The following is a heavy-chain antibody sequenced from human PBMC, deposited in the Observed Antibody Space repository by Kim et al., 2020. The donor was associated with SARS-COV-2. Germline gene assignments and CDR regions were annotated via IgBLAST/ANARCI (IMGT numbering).Heavy chain of an antibody. J-gene: IGHJ4*02. Sequence: ETLSLTCGVYGGSFSGYYWSWIRQPPGKGLEWIGEINHSGSTNYNPSLKSRVTISVDTSKNQFSLKLSSVTAADTAVYYCARARYSSSSGLDYWGQGTLVTVSS. CDR3: ARARYSSSSGLDY. CDR2: INHSGST. V-gene: IGHV4-34*01. CDR1: GGSFSGYY. D-gene: IGHD6-6*01.